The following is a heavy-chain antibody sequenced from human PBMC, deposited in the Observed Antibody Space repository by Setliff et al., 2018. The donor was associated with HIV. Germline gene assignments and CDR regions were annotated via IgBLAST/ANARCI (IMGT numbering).Heavy chain of an antibody. CDR1: GFTLSSYN. CDR3: ARRFQYCSGGYCSEAFDF. V-gene: IGHV3-21*01. D-gene: IGHD2-15*01. Sequence: GGSLRLSCAASGFTLSSYNMNWVRQAPGKGLEWVSSISSSTNYIYYADSVKGRFTISRDNSKNTLYVQMNSLRAEDTAVYYCARRFQYCSGGYCSEAFDFWGQGTLVTVSS. J-gene: IGHJ4*02. CDR2: ISSSTNYI.